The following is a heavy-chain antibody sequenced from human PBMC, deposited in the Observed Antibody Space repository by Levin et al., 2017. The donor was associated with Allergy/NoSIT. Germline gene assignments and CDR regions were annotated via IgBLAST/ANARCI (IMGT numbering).Heavy chain of an antibody. CDR2: INHSGST. V-gene: IGHV4-34*01. J-gene: IGHJ4*02. Sequence: SETLSLTCAVYGGSFRDYYWSWIRQSPGKGLEWIGEINHSGSTNYNPSLMSRVRISIDTSKNHFSLKLSSVTAADSAMYYCARDLTFYYYYNTRGAWGYWGQGALVAVSS. CDR3: ARDLTFYYYYNTRGAWGY. CDR1: GGSFRDYY. D-gene: IGHD2/OR15-2a*01.